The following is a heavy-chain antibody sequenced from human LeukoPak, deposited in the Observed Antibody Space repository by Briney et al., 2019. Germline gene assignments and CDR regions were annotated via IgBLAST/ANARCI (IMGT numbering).Heavy chain of an antibody. CDR2: XXXXXSYK. Sequence: PGGSLRLSCAASGFTFSSYSMNWVRQAPGKGXXXXXXXXXXXSYKYYADSVKGRLTISRDNAKNSLYLQMNSLRAEDTAVYYCARDYYYDSSGYYGRRGFDYWGQGTLVTVSS. D-gene: IGHD3-22*01. V-gene: IGHV3-21*01. CDR3: ARDYYYDSSGYYGRRGFDY. J-gene: IGHJ4*02. CDR1: GFTFSSYS.